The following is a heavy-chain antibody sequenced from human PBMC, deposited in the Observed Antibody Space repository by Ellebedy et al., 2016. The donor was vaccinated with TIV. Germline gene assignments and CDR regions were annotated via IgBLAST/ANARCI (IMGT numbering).Heavy chain of an antibody. D-gene: IGHD7-27*01. CDR3: AGENLIGALDY. CDR2: IYHSGST. V-gene: IGHV4-30-2*06. J-gene: IGHJ4*02. CDR1: GGSMSSGGYS. Sequence: SETLSLXXDVSGGSMSSGGYSWNWIRQSPGKGLEWIGYIYHSGSTFYNPSLKSRVTMSVDRSKKQFSLDLKSVTAADTSVYYCAGENLIGALDYWGQGALVTVSS.